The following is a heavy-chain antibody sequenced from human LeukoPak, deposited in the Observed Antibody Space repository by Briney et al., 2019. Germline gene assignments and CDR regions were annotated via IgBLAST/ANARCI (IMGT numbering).Heavy chain of an antibody. CDR1: GGSISSYY. Sequence: SETLSLTCTVSGGSISSYYWSWIRQPPGKGLEWIGYVYYSGSTNYNPSLKSRVIISVDTSKNQFSLELSSVTAADTAVYYCARDGPWNSGSYFFDYWGQGTLVTVSS. CDR2: VYYSGST. V-gene: IGHV4-59*01. D-gene: IGHD3-22*01. J-gene: IGHJ4*02. CDR3: ARDGPWNSGSYFFDY.